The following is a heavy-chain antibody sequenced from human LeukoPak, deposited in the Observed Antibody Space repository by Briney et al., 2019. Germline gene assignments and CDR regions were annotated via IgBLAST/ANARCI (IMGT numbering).Heavy chain of an antibody. J-gene: IGHJ4*02. CDR3: ARVPTSGFDY. Sequence: GGSLRLSCAASGFTLSSYAMSWVRQGPGKGLEWVSAISVSGNTYHADSVKGRFTISRDNAKNSLYLQMNSLRAEDTAVYYCARVPTSGFDYWGQGTLVTVSS. V-gene: IGHV3-23*01. D-gene: IGHD3-10*01. CDR2: ISVSGNT. CDR1: GFTLSSYA.